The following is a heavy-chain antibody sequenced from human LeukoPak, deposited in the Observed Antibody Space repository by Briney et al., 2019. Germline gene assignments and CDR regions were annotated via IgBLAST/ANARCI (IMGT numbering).Heavy chain of an antibody. CDR2: ISGGGVNT. D-gene: IGHD3-22*01. CDR3: AKCYYDSSDYYFGAFDI. CDR1: GFTFSSYG. J-gene: IGHJ3*02. V-gene: IGHV3-23*01. Sequence: GGSLRLSCAASGFTFSSYGMTWVRQAPGKGLVWVSAISGGGVNTYYADSVKGRFTISRDNSKNTLYLQKNSLRAEDTAVYYCAKCYYDSSDYYFGAFDIWGQGTMVTVSS.